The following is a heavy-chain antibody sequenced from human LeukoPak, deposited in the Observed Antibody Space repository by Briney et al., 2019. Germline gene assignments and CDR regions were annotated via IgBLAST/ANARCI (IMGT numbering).Heavy chain of an antibody. CDR1: GFTFSSYG. D-gene: IGHD1-26*01. J-gene: IGHJ6*02. V-gene: IGHV3-30*18. CDR3: AKEAGATSYYYYGMDV. Sequence: GRSLRLSCAASGFTFSSYGMYWVRQAPGKGLEWVAIISHDGSNKYHADSVKGRITISRDNSKNTLYLQMNSLRAEDTAVYYCAKEAGATSYYYYGMDVWGQGTTVTVSS. CDR2: ISHDGSNK.